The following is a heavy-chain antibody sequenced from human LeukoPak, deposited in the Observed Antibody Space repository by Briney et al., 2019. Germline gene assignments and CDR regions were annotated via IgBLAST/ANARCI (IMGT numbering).Heavy chain of an antibody. V-gene: IGHV3-21*01. Sequence: GGSLRLSCAASGFTFSSYAMSWVRQAPGKGLEWVSFINDSDDNVYYADSVKGRFTISRDNAKTSLYLQMNSLRAEDTAVYYCATDGVGALPGDVFDIWGQGTMVTVSS. CDR1: GFTFSSYA. J-gene: IGHJ3*02. CDR2: INDSDDNV. CDR3: ATDGVGALPGDVFDI. D-gene: IGHD1-26*01.